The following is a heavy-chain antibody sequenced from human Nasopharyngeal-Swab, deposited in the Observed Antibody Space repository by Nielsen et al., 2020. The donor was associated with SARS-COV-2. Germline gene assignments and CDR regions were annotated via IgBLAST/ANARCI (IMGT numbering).Heavy chain of an antibody. D-gene: IGHD4-17*01. CDR1: GYTFTAYY. CDR2: MNPQSGAT. V-gene: IGHV1-2*02. Sequence: ASVKVSCKASGYTFTAYYIHWMRQAPGQRFVWLGWMNPQSGATSYAQKFQGRVTMTRDTSVSTSYMELNSLRSDDTAVYYCARGLAYGDYARLFDYWGQGSLVTVSS. CDR3: ARGLAYGDYARLFDY. J-gene: IGHJ4*02.